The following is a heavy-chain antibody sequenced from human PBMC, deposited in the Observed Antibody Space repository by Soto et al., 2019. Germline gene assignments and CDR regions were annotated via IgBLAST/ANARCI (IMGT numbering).Heavy chain of an antibody. J-gene: IGHJ6*02. V-gene: IGHV3-23*01. CDR2: ISGSGGST. CDR3: AKNLEWLLSYMDV. Sequence: EVQLLESGGGLVQPGGSLRLSCAASGFTFSSYAMSWVRQAPGKGLEWVSAISGSGGSTYYADSVKGRFTISRDNSKNTLYLQMNSLRADDTAVYYCAKNLEWLLSYMDVWGQGTTVTVSS. D-gene: IGHD3-3*01. CDR1: GFTFSSYA.